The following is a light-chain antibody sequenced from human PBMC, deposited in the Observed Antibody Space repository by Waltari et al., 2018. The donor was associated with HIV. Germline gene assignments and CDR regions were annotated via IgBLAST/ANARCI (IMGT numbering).Light chain of an antibody. CDR2: DNK. CDR1: NSNIGNNY. V-gene: IGLV1-51*01. CDR3: GTWDSSLSAGV. Sequence: QSVLTQPPSVSAAPGQKVTISCSGSNSNIGNNYVSWYQQLPGSAPKLLIYDNKKRPAGIPARFSGSKSGTAATLGITGLQTGDEADYYCGTWDSSLSAGVFGGGTKVTVL. J-gene: IGLJ2*01.